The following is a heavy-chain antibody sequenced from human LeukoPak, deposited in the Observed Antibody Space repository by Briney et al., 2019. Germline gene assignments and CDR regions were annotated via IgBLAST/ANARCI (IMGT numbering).Heavy chain of an antibody. CDR2: IYTSGST. Sequence: SETLSLTCTVSGGSISSGSYYWSWIRQPAGKGLEWIGRIYTSGSTNYNPSLKSRVTISVDTSKNQFSLKLDSVTAADTAVYYCARAKRWLPFDYWDQGTLVTVSS. J-gene: IGHJ4*02. D-gene: IGHD5-24*01. CDR1: GGSISSGSYY. V-gene: IGHV4-61*02. CDR3: ARAKRWLPFDY.